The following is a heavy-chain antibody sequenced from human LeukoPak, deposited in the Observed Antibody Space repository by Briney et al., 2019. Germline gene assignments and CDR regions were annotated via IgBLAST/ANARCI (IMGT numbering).Heavy chain of an antibody. Sequence: GASVKVSCKASGGTFSSYAISWVRQAPGQGLEWMGGIIPIFGTTNYTQKFQGRVTITTDESTTTAYMELGSLRSEDTAVYYCARGPIFGVVTPNWFDPWGQGTLVTVSS. D-gene: IGHD3-3*01. CDR2: IIPIFGTT. V-gene: IGHV1-69*05. CDR1: GGTFSSYA. J-gene: IGHJ5*02. CDR3: ARGPIFGVVTPNWFDP.